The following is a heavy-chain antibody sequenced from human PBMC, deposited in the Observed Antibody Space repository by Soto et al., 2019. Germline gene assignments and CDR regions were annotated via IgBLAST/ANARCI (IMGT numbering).Heavy chain of an antibody. Sequence: QVQLVQSGAEVKKPGSSVRVSCTVSGGTFTTYTSDWVRQAPGQGLEWMGRIIPVIGLTNYGLPGRVTITADKSTSTAYLELSGLKSEDTAMYYCAKNLAGTDQNAYDIWGQGTMVTVSS. CDR1: GGTFTTYT. CDR2: IIPVIGLT. V-gene: IGHV1-69*02. CDR3: AKNLAGTDQNAYDI. D-gene: IGHD2-8*02. J-gene: IGHJ3*02.